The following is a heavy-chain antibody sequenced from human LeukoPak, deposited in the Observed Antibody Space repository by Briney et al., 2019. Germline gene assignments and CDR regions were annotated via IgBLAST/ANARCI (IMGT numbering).Heavy chain of an antibody. CDR2: IIPIFGTA. V-gene: IGHV1-69*13. D-gene: IGHD2-15*01. CDR1: GGTFISYA. CDR3: ARGGSCYSGECYYYGMDV. J-gene: IGHJ6*02. Sequence: ASVKVSCKASGGTFISYAISWVRQAPGQGLEWMGGIIPIFGTANYAQKFQGRVTITADESTSTAYMELSSLRSEDTAVYYCARGGSCYSGECYYYGMDVWGQGTTVTVSS.